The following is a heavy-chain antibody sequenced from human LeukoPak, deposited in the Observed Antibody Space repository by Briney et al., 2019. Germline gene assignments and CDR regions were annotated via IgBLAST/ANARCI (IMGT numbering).Heavy chain of an antibody. CDR1: GFTFSSYA. V-gene: IGHV3-30-3*02. CDR3: AKELKLTPFGY. Sequence: TGGSLRLSCAASGFTFSSYAMHWVRQAPGKGLEWVAVISYDGSNKYYADSVKGRFTISRDNSKNTLYLQMNSLRAEDTAVYYCAKELKLTPFGYWGQGTLVAVSP. D-gene: IGHD3-16*01. CDR2: ISYDGSNK. J-gene: IGHJ4*02.